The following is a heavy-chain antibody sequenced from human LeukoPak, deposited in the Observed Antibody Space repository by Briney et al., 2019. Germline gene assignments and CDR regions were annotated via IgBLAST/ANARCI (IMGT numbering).Heavy chain of an antibody. CDR2: ISSSSSYT. Sequence: GGSLRLSCAASGFTFSDYYMSWIRQAPGKGLEWVSYISSSSSYTNYADSVKGRFTNSRDNAKNSLYLQMNSLRAEDTAVYYCARDRAKGPGWFDPWGQGTLVTVSS. CDR3: ARDRAKGPGWFDP. V-gene: IGHV3-11*06. CDR1: GFTFSDYY. J-gene: IGHJ5*02.